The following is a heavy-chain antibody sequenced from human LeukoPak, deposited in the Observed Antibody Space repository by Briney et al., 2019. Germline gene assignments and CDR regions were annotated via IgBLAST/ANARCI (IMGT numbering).Heavy chain of an antibody. J-gene: IGHJ4*02. V-gene: IGHV3-48*01. CDR2: ISSTSSII. D-gene: IGHD6-19*01. Sequence: GGFLRLSCAASGFTFSTYAMNWVRQAPGKGLEWVAYISSTSSIISYADSVKGRFTVSRDNAENSLYLQMNSLRAEDTAVYYCAKDQGSYSSGWYGIDYWGQGTLVTVSS. CDR3: AKDQGSYSSGWYGIDY. CDR1: GFTFSTYA.